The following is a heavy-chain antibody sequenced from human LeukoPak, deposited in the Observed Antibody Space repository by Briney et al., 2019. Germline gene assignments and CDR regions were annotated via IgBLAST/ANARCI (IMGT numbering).Heavy chain of an antibody. J-gene: IGHJ4*02. CDR3: ARHLQYYYDSSGSMYYFDY. D-gene: IGHD3-22*01. V-gene: IGHV4-59*08. Sequence: PSETLSLTCPVSGGSISSYYWSWIRQPPGKGLEWIGYIYYSGSTNYNPSLKSRVTISVDTSKNQFSLKLSSVTAADTAVYYCARHLQYYYDSSGSMYYFDYWGQGTLVTVSS. CDR1: GGSISSYY. CDR2: IYYSGST.